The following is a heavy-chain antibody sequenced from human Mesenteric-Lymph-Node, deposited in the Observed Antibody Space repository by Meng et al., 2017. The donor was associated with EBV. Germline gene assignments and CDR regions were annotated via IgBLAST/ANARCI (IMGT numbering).Heavy chain of an antibody. CDR1: GYTFTSYG. CDR3: ARDVMVQGVRWFDP. D-gene: IGHD3-10*01. J-gene: IGHJ5*02. CDR2: INPSGGST. V-gene: IGHV1-46*01. Sequence: VYLVQSGAEGKKPGASVKVSCKASGYTFTSYGITWVRQAPGQGLEWMGIINPSGGSTSYAQKFQGRVTMTRDTSTSTVYMELSSLRSEDTAVYYCARDVMVQGVRWFDPWGQGTLVTVSS.